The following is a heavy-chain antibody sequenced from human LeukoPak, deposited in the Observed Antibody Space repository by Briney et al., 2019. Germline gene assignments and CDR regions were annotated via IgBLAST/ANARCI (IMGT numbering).Heavy chain of an antibody. Sequence: QPGGSLRLSCAASGFTFSSYEMNWVRQAPGKGLEWVSYISSSGSTIYYADSVKGRFTISRDNAKNSLYLQMNSLRAEDTAVYHCARAVRYDYVWGSYLDYWGQGTLVTVSS. J-gene: IGHJ4*02. CDR1: GFTFSSYE. D-gene: IGHD3-16*02. V-gene: IGHV3-48*03. CDR2: ISSSGSTI. CDR3: ARAVRYDYVWGSYLDY.